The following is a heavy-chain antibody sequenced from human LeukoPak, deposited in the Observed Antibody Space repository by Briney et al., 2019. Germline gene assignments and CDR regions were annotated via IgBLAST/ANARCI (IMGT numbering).Heavy chain of an antibody. J-gene: IGHJ4*02. CDR3: SRENGAFSPFGY. D-gene: IGHD2-8*01. V-gene: IGHV4-59*12. CDR2: VHYSGGT. Sequence: PSETLSLTCTVSGGSISGYYWSWIRQPPGKGVEWIGHVHYSGGTKYNPYLQSRITISVDTSKDLFSLNLTSVTAADTAVYYCSRENGAFSPFGYWGQGTLVTVLS. CDR1: GGSISGYY.